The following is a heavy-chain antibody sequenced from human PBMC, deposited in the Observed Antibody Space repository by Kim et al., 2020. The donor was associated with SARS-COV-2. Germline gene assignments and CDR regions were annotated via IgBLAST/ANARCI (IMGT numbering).Heavy chain of an antibody. V-gene: IGHV3-43*02. D-gene: IGHD1-1*01. CDR1: GFTFDDYA. Sequence: GGTLRLSCAASGFTFDDYAMHWVRQAPGKGLEWVSLLSGDGYSTYYADSVKGRFTISRDNSKNSLYLQMNSLRTEDTAVYYCAKDISVTTNYYYYNYMDV. J-gene: IGHJ6*03. CDR2: LSGDGYST. CDR3: AKDISVTTNYYYYNYMDV.